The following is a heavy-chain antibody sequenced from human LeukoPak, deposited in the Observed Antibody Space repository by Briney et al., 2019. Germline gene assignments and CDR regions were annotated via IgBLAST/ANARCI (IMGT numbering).Heavy chain of an antibody. CDR1: GGSFSGYY. CDR2: INHSGST. J-gene: IGHJ4*02. Sequence: SETLSLTCAVYGGSFSGYYWSWIRERPGKGLEWSGEINHSGSTNYNPSLKSRVSISVDTSKTQFTLKLSSVTAADTAVYYCARDRAYCSSSTCRQPFDYWGQGTLVTVSS. CDR3: ARDRAYCSSSTCRQPFDY. D-gene: IGHD2-2*01. V-gene: IGHV4-34*01.